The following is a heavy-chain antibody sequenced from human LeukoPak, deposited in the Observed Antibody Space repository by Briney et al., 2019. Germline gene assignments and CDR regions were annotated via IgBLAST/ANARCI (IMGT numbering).Heavy chain of an antibody. Sequence: SQTLSLTCTVSGGSISSGSYYWSWIRQHAGKGREWIGYIYYSGSTNYNPSLKSRVTISVDTSKNQFSLKLSSVTAADTAVYYCARGGNSGYDYWGQGTLVTVSS. CDR3: ARGGNSGYDY. CDR2: IYYSGST. D-gene: IGHD5-12*01. J-gene: IGHJ4*02. V-gene: IGHV4-61*10. CDR1: GGSISSGSYY.